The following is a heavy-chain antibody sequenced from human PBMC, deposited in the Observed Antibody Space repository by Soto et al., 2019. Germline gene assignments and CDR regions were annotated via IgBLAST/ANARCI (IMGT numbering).Heavy chain of an antibody. V-gene: IGHV3-23*01. D-gene: IGHD2-15*01. J-gene: IGHJ6*02. Sequence: GGSLRLSCAASGFTSTNYAMNWVRQAPGKGLEWVSVISGSGESTYYADSVKGRFTISRDNSKNTLYLQMNSLRAEDTAVYFCAKDFGDIVVVVLAPYGMDVWGLGTTVTVSS. CDR1: GFTSTNYA. CDR3: AKDFGDIVVVVLAPYGMDV. CDR2: ISGSGEST.